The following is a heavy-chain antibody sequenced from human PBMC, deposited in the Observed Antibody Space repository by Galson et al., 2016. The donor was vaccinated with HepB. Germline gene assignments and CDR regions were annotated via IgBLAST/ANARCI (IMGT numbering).Heavy chain of an antibody. CDR3: ASTRTGDSVWGSYTYTGLYFDY. CDR2: IYYSRYT. V-gene: IGHV4-61*01. Sequence: LSLTCTVSGASVSSGYYYWSWIRQPPGKGLEWIGYIYYSRYTKYNPSLKSRVTISVDTSKNQFSLKLSSVTAADTAIYYCASTRTGDSVWGSYTYTGLYFDYWGQGTLVTVSS. CDR1: GASVSSGYYY. J-gene: IGHJ4*02. D-gene: IGHD3-16*01.